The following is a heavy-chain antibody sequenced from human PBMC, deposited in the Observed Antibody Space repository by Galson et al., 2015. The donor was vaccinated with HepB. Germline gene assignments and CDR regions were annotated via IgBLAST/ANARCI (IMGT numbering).Heavy chain of an antibody. V-gene: IGHV2-26*01. D-gene: IGHD5-18*01. CDR2: IFSNDEK. CDR1: GFSLSNARMG. J-gene: IGHJ6*02. CDR3: ARFIQLWHGPVYYYYGMDV. Sequence: PALVKPTQTLTLTCTVSGFSLSNARMGVSWIRQPPGKALEWLAHIFSNDEKSYSTSLKSRLTISKDTSKSQVVLTMTNMDPVDTATYYCARFIQLWHGPVYYYYGMDVWGQGTTVTVSS.